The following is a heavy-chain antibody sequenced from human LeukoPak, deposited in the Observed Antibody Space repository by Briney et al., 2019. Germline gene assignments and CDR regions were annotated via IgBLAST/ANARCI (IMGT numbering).Heavy chain of an antibody. CDR2: ISSRCSTR. J-gene: IGHJ4*02. Sequence: GVSLRLSCASSVFTFSDYYMRWIRQAPGKAREGVSYISSRCSTRYYADSVKGGFTISRDNAKNALSLQMTSLRAEDTAVYYCARLLIDAPDYWGQGTLVTVPS. CDR3: ARLLIDAPDY. CDR1: VFTFSDYY. D-gene: IGHD3-16*01. V-gene: IGHV3-11*01.